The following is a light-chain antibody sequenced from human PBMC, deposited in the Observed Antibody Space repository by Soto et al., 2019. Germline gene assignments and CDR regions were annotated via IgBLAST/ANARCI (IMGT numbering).Light chain of an antibody. J-gene: IGKJ1*01. CDR3: PPYTSYLST. CDR2: DAS. Sequence: DIQMTQSPSTLSASVGDRVTITCRASQSISSWLAWYQQKPGKAPKLLIYDASSLESGVPSWCSGSGSGTDFTLTISSLKPDDFATYYCPPYTSYLSTFGQETKVEL. CDR1: QSISSW. V-gene: IGKV1-5*01.